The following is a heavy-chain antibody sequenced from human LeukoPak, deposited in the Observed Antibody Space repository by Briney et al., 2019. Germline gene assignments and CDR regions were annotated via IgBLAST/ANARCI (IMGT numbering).Heavy chain of an antibody. CDR1: GFTFSRYW. CDR3: ARDRGLGWFGELAPQEPYYFDY. V-gene: IGHV3-7*01. CDR2: INQDGSEK. D-gene: IGHD3-10*01. J-gene: IGHJ4*02. Sequence: GRSLTLACAASGFTFSRYWMSWVRQAPGKGLEWVANINQDGSEKYYVDSGEGRLSLSRDNAKNALYLQMNRLRAEDTAVYYCARDRGLGWFGELAPQEPYYFDYWGQGTLVTVSS.